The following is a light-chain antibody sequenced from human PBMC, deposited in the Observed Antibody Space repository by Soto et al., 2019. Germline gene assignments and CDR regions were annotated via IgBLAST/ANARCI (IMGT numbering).Light chain of an antibody. J-gene: IGLJ1*01. CDR3: SSYTSSSTSYV. CDR1: SSDVGGYNY. Sequence: QSVLTQPPSASGSPGQSVTISCTGTSSDVGGYNYVSWYQQHPGKAPKLMIYEVSKRPSGVPDRFSGSKSGNTASLTVSGLQAEDEAGYYCSSYTSSSTSYVFGTGTKVTVL. CDR2: EVS. V-gene: IGLV2-8*01.